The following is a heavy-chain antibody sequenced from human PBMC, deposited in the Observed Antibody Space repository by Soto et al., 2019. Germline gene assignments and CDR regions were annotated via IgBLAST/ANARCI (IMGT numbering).Heavy chain of an antibody. J-gene: IGHJ4*02. Sequence: GGSLRLSCTASGFTFDRTTTHWARQAPGKGLEWVSFINGGGDSPYYADSVKGRFTMSRENRKNSLYLQMNSLRIEDTAVYYCIKDRDWSFEYWGQGTPVTVSS. CDR2: INGGGDSP. V-gene: IGHV3-43*01. CDR1: GFTFDRTT. D-gene: IGHD3-9*01. CDR3: IKDRDWSFEY.